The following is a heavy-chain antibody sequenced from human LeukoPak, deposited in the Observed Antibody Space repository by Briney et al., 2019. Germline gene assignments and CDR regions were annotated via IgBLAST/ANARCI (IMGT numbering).Heavy chain of an antibody. CDR2: ISASGRIT. J-gene: IGHJ4*02. Sequence: GGSLRLSCAASGFTFSTYAMSWVRQAPGKGLEWVSAISASGRITYHADSVKGRFTISRDNSNSTLYLQIISLRADDTAVYYCAKHPYTSGWNHFDCWGQGTLVTVSS. CDR3: AKHPYTSGWNHFDC. V-gene: IGHV3-23*01. D-gene: IGHD6-19*01. CDR1: GFTFSTYA.